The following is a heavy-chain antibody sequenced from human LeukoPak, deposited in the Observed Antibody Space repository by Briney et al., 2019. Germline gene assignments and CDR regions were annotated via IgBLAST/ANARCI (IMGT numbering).Heavy chain of an antibody. Sequence: PGGSLRLSCAASGFTFSNYWMSWVRQAPGKGLEWVSAISGSGGSTYYADSVKGRFTISRDNSKNTLYLQMNSLRAEDTAVYYCAKMAGDGYNGDYWGQGTLVTVSS. J-gene: IGHJ4*02. CDR2: ISGSGGST. V-gene: IGHV3-23*01. CDR3: AKMAGDGYNGDY. CDR1: GFTFSNYW. D-gene: IGHD5-24*01.